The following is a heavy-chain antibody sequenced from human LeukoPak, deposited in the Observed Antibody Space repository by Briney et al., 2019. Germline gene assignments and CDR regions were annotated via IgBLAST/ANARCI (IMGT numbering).Heavy chain of an antibody. D-gene: IGHD3-10*01. CDR2: IYSGGST. CDR3: ARMSGGYYFVDY. J-gene: IGHJ4*02. Sequence: PGGSLRLSCAASGFTVSSNYMSWVRQAPGKGLEWVSVIYSGGSTYYADSVKGRFTISRDNSKNTLYLQMNSLRAEDTAVYYCARMSGGYYFVDYWVQGTLVTVSS. CDR1: GFTVSSNY. V-gene: IGHV3-53*01.